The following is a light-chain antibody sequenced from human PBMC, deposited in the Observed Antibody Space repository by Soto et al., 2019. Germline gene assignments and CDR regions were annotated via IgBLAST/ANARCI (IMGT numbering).Light chain of an antibody. CDR3: CSFTSSTTWV. CDR2: EGS. J-gene: IGLJ3*02. V-gene: IGLV2-14*02. CDR1: SSDVGSYNL. Sequence: QSALTQPASVSGSPGQSITISCTGTSSDVGSYNLVSWYQQHPGKAPKLMIYEGSKRPSGVSNRFSGSKSGNTASLTISGLQAEDEAHYFCCSFTSSTTWVFGGGTKLTVL.